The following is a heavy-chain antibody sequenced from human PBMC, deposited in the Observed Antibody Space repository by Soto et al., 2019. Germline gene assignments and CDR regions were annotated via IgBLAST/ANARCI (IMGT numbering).Heavy chain of an antibody. D-gene: IGHD2-21*01. CDR3: TSGIVPISY. Sequence: EVQLVESGGGLIQPGGSLRLSCAASGFIVSSDYMTWVRQAPGKGLEWVSVIYSGGSTYYADSVKGRFTISRDNSKNTLSLQMYSLRVGDTAVYYCTSGIVPISYWGQGTLVTVSS. V-gene: IGHV3-53*01. CDR2: IYSGGST. J-gene: IGHJ4*02. CDR1: GFIVSSDY.